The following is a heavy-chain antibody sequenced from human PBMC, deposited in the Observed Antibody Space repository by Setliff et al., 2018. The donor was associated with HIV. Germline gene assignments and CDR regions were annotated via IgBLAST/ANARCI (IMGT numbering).Heavy chain of an antibody. CDR3: ARGSYGDY. Sequence: ASVKVSCKASGYTFTSYGLSWVRQAPGQGLEWMGWISDYNSNTEYAQKLQGRVTMTKDTSTSTAYMELRSLRPDDTAVYFCARGSYGDYWGQGALVTVSS. CDR2: ISDYNSNT. V-gene: IGHV1-18*01. D-gene: IGHD1-26*01. J-gene: IGHJ4*02. CDR1: GYTFTSYG.